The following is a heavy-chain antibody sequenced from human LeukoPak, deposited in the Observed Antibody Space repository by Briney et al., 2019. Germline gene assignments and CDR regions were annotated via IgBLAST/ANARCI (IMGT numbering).Heavy chain of an antibody. V-gene: IGHV4-59*10. J-gene: IGHJ4*02. CDR3: ARADFWSGYRYDY. D-gene: IGHD3-3*01. CDR1: GGSFSGYY. CDR2: IYTSGST. Sequence: SETLSLTCAVYGGSFSGYYWSWIRQPAGKGLEWIGRIYTSGSTNYNPSLKSRVTMSVDTSKNQFSLKLSSVTAADTAVYYCARADFWSGYRYDYWGQGTLVTVSS.